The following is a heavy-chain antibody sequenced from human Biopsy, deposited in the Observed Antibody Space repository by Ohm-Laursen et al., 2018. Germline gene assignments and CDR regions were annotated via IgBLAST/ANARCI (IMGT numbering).Heavy chain of an antibody. J-gene: IGHJ5*02. Sequence: SETLSLTCTVSGGSISSRTTYYWAWLRQPPGKGLEWIGSIYNTETTFYNPSLKSRVTISVDTSTNQFSLKMSSVTAADTALYFCARHPTGFWFDPWGHGTLVTVSS. V-gene: IGHV4-39*01. CDR3: ARHPTGFWFDP. CDR2: IYNTETT. CDR1: GGSISSRTTYY.